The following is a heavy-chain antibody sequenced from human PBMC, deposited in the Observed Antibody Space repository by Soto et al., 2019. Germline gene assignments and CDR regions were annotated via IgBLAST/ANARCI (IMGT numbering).Heavy chain of an antibody. CDR2: ISSSSGNI. CDR3: AREDPWSANADDMDV. V-gene: IGHV3-48*02. Sequence: EVQLVESGGGLVQPGGSLRLSCVASGFTFRSYSLNWVRQAPGKGLEWISYISSSSGNIYYADSVKGRFTISRDNAENSLYLQMSSQRDDDTAVYYCAREDPWSANADDMDVCGQWTTFTDSS. CDR1: GFTFRSYS. D-gene: IGHD3-3*01. J-gene: IGHJ6*02.